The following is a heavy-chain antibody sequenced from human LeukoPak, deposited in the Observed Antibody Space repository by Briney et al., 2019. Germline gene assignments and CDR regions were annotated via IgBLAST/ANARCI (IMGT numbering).Heavy chain of an antibody. CDR1: GFTFSSYA. Sequence: PGGSLRLSCAASGFTFSSYAMSWVRQAPGKGLEWVSLISGSGGNTYYAESVKGRFTISRDNSKNALYLQMNSLRAEDTAVYYCARDPLDGVVPVGYYGMDVWGQGTTVTVSS. CDR2: ISGSGGNT. J-gene: IGHJ6*02. V-gene: IGHV3-23*01. D-gene: IGHD3-3*01. CDR3: ARDPLDGVVPVGYYGMDV.